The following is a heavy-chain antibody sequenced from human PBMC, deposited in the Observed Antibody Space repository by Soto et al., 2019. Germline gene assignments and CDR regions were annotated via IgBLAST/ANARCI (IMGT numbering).Heavy chain of an antibody. D-gene: IGHD2-15*01. J-gene: IGHJ4*02. CDR3: ASRWLRKPKYCSGGSCYSEY. CDR1: GFTFDDYT. Sequence: GGSLRLSCAASGFTFDDYTMHWVRQAPEKGLEWVSLISWDGGSTYYADSVKDRFTISRDNSKNSLYLQMNSLRTEDTALYYCASRWLRKPKYCSGGSCYSEYWGQGTLVTVSS. V-gene: IGHV3-43*01. CDR2: ISWDGGST.